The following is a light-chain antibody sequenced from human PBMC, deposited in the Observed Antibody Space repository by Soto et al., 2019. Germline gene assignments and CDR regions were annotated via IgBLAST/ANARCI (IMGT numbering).Light chain of an antibody. Sequence: QSALTQPASVSGSPGQSITISCTGTSSDVGGYNYVSWYQQHPGKAPKLMIYEVNNRPSGVSNRFSGSKSGNTASLTISGLQDEDDADYYCNSYTISSTLIFGGGTKLTVL. J-gene: IGLJ2*01. CDR3: NSYTISSTLI. V-gene: IGLV2-14*01. CDR2: EVN. CDR1: SSDVGGYNY.